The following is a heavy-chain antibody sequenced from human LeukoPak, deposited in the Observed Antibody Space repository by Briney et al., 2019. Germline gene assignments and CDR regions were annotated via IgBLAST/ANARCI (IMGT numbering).Heavy chain of an antibody. D-gene: IGHD5-18*01. V-gene: IGHV1-69*13. J-gene: IGHJ4*02. Sequence: SVKVSCKASGYTFTSYGISWVRQAPGQGLEWMGGIIPIFGTANYAQKFQGRVTITADDSTGTAYMELTSLRSADTAVYYCARSQGYSYGSSYWGQGTLVTVSS. CDR1: GYTFTSYG. CDR3: ARSQGYSYGSSY. CDR2: IIPIFGTA.